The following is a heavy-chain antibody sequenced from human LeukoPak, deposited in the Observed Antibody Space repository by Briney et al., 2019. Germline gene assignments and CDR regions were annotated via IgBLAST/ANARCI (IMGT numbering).Heavy chain of an antibody. V-gene: IGHV4-39*07. CDR1: GGSISSSSYY. CDR3: ARDNGTTYY. CDR2: IYYSGST. Sequence: SETLSLTCTVSGGSISSSSYYWGWIRQPPGKGLEWIGSIYYSGSTYYNPSPKSRVTISVDTSKNQFSLKLSSVTAADTAVYYCARDNGTTYYWGQGTLVTVSS. D-gene: IGHD2/OR15-2a*01. J-gene: IGHJ4*02.